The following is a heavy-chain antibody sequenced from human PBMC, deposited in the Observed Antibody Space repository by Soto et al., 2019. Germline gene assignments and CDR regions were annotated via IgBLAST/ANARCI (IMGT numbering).Heavy chain of an antibody. D-gene: IGHD3-9*01. V-gene: IGHV3-30-3*01. Sequence: QVQLVESGGGVVQPGRSLRLSCAASGFTFSSYAMHWVRQAPGKGLEWVAVISYDGSNKYYADSVKGRFTISRDNSQNALHLQMNSLRAEDTAVYYCARDSDYDILTAGGMDFWGQGTTVIVS. CDR1: GFTFSSYA. CDR3: ARDSDYDILTAGGMDF. CDR2: ISYDGSNK. J-gene: IGHJ6*02.